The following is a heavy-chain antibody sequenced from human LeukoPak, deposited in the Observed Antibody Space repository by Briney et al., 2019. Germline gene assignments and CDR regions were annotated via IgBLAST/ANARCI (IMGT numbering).Heavy chain of an antibody. J-gene: IGHJ4*02. CDR3: AKDRVESAMWYGGFDY. CDR1: GFSFSNYG. CDR2: IRYDGTNK. D-gene: IGHD3-16*01. V-gene: IGHV3-30*02. Sequence: PGGSLRLSCAASGFSFSNYGMHWVRQAPGKGLELVGLIRYDGTNKYYADFVKGRFTIFRDKSKNTLYLQMNSLRVEDTAVYSCAKDRVESAMWYGGFDYWGQGTLVTVSS.